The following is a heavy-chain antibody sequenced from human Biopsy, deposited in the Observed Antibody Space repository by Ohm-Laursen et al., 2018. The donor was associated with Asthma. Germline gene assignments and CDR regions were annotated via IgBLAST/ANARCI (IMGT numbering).Heavy chain of an antibody. D-gene: IGHD2-21*02. V-gene: IGHV4-59*01. Sequence: SETLSLTCIVSGDSINNFYWSWIRQPPGKGLESIGHVYYSGSTNYNPSLKSRVTISIDASKNQFSLKLTSVTAADTAAYYCARGVDRVTGLLDHFDSWGQGTLVTVSS. J-gene: IGHJ4*02. CDR3: ARGVDRVTGLLDHFDS. CDR1: GDSINNFY. CDR2: VYYSGST.